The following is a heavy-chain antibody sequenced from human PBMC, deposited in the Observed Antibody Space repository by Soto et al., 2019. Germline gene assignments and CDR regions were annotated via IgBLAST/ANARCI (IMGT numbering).Heavy chain of an antibody. CDR1: GFTFSSYS. J-gene: IGHJ3*02. CDR2: ISSSSSYI. CDR3: ARDRRGRFVRAAFDI. D-gene: IGHD3-16*01. Sequence: GGSLRLSCAASGFTFSSYSMNWVRQAPGKGLEWVSSISSSSSYIYYADSVKGRFTISRDNAKNSLYLQMNSLRAEDTAVYYCARDRRGRFVRAAFDIWGQGTMVTVSS. V-gene: IGHV3-21*01.